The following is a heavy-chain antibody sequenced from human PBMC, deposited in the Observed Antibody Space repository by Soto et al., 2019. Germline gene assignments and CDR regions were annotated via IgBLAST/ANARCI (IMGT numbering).Heavy chain of an antibody. V-gene: IGHV3-72*01. CDR2: SRNRGNNYVT. J-gene: IGHJ4*02. CDR1: GFTLSDHY. Sequence: GGSLRLSCEGSGFTLSDHYMDWVRQAPGKGLEWVGRSRNRGNNYVTEYAASVKGRFTISRDDSKNSVHLQMNSLKTEDSARYHCVTYCGYISGIWGQGTLVTVCS. D-gene: IGHD5-18*01. CDR3: VTYCGYISGI.